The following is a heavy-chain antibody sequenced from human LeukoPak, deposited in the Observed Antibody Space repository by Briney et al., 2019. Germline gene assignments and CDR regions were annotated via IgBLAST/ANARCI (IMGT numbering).Heavy chain of an antibody. D-gene: IGHD4-11*01. CDR2: INPSGGST. Sequence: GASVKVSCKASGYTLTSYYMHWVRQAPGQGLEWMGIINPSGGSTSYAQKFQGRVTMTRDMSTSTVYMELSSLRSEDTAVYYCAREGLWGNYGTTWGQGTLVTVSS. CDR1: GYTLTSYY. J-gene: IGHJ5*02. V-gene: IGHV1-46*01. CDR3: AREGLWGNYGTT.